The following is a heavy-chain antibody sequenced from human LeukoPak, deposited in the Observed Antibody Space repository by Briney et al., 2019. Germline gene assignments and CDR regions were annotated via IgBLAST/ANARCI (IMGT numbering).Heavy chain of an antibody. CDR2: ISYDGSNK. CDR3: AKFSGYGDYATPDASDI. D-gene: IGHD4-17*01. Sequence: GRSLRLSCAASGFTFSSYGMHWVRQAPGKGLEWVAVISYDGSNKYYADSVKGRFTISRDNSKNTLYLQMNSLRAEDTAVYYCAKFSGYGDYATPDASDIWGQGTMVNVSS. V-gene: IGHV3-30*18. J-gene: IGHJ3*02. CDR1: GFTFSSYG.